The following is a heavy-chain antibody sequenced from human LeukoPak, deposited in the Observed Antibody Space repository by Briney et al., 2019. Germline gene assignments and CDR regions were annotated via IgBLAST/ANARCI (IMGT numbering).Heavy chain of an antibody. J-gene: IGHJ4*02. CDR1: GGSFSGYY. Sequence: SETLSLTCAVYGGSFSGYYWSWIRQPPGKGLEWIGEINHSGSTNYNPPLKSRVTISVDTSKNQSSLKLSSVTAADTAVYYCARGRWYHDYWGQGTLVTVSS. CDR3: ARGRWYHDY. CDR2: INHSGST. V-gene: IGHV4-34*01. D-gene: IGHD2-2*01.